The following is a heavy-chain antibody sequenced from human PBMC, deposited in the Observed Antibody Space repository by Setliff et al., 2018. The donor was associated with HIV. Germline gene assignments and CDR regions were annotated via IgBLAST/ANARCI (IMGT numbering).Heavy chain of an antibody. CDR2: ISPNNGDT. D-gene: IGHD2-2*01. V-gene: IGHV1-2*02. CDR3: ARGLTAANYQNYYYMDV. Sequence: ASVKVSCKASGYTFTDYFMHWVRQAPGQGLEWMGWISPNNGDTNIPQTFQGRVTMTRDTSINTAYMEFSSLRSDDTAVYYCARGLTAANYQNYYYMDVWGKGTTVTVSS. CDR1: GYTFTDYF. J-gene: IGHJ6*03.